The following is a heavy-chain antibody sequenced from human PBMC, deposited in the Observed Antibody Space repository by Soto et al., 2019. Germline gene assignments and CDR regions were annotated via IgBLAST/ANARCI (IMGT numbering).Heavy chain of an antibody. Sequence: PGESLKISCKGSGYSFAGYWIGWVRQMPGKGLDWMGVIYPGDSDTRYSPSFHGQVTISADKSISTAYLQWSSLKASDTAMYFCARLPRVRGVFDGFNVWGQGTMATVSS. D-gene: IGHD3-10*01. J-gene: IGHJ3*01. CDR3: ARLPRVRGVFDGFNV. CDR2: IYPGDSDT. CDR1: GYSFAGYW. V-gene: IGHV5-51*01.